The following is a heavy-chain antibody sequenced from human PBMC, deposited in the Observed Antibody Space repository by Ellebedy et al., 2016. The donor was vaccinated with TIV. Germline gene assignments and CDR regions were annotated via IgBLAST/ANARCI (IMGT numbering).Heavy chain of an antibody. CDR2: ISSCSSTI. J-gene: IGHJ4*02. V-gene: IGHV3-48*03. Sequence: PAGSLRLSCAASGFTFSSYEMNWVRQAPGKWLEWLSFISSCSSTIHYADSVKGRFTISRDNAKNLLYLQMHSLRAEDTAVYYCTRSPNQQYDTRTYHQSDGWGQGTVVTVSS. CDR3: TRSPNQQYDTRTYHQSDG. CDR1: GFTFSSYE. D-gene: IGHD3-22*01.